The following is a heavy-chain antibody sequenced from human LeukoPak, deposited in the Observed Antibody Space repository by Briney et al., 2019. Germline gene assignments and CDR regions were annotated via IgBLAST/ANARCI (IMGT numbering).Heavy chain of an antibody. V-gene: IGHV1-69*04. Sequence: SVKVSCKASGGTFSSYVISWVRQAPGQGLEWMGRIIPILGIANYAQKFQGRVTITADKSTSTAYMELSSLRSEDTAVYYCAREERRNWFDPRGQGTLVTVSS. CDR1: GGTFSSYV. CDR3: AREERRNWFDP. CDR2: IIPILGIA. J-gene: IGHJ5*02.